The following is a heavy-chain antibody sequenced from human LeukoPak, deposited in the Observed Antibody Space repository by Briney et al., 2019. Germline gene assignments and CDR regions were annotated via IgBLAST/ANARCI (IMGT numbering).Heavy chain of an antibody. CDR2: INHSGST. D-gene: IGHD2-21*02. V-gene: IGHV4-38-2*01. CDR3: ARVGGGDPNWFDP. Sequence: SSETLSLTCAVSGYSISRGYSWGWIRQPPGKGLEWIGEINHSGSTNYNPSLKSRVTISVDTSKNQFSLKLSSVTAADTAVYYCARVGGGDPNWFDPWGQGTLVTVSS. J-gene: IGHJ5*02. CDR1: GYSISRGYS.